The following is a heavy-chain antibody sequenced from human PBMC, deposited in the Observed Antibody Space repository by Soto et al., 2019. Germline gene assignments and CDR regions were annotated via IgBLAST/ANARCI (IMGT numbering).Heavy chain of an antibody. V-gene: IGHV3-64*01. Sequence: GGSLRLSCAASGFTFSSYAMHWVRQAPGKGLEYVSAISSNGGSTYYANSVKGRFTISRDNSKNTLYLQMGSLRAEDMAVYYCARGIAGGVYGMDVWGQGTTVTVSS. CDR1: GFTFSSYA. CDR3: ARGIAGGVYGMDV. CDR2: ISSNGGST. J-gene: IGHJ6*02. D-gene: IGHD2-15*01.